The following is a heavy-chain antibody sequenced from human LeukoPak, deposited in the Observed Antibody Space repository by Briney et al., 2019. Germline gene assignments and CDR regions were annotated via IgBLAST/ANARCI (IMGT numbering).Heavy chain of an antibody. J-gene: IGHJ4*02. CDR2: ISWNNGSI. D-gene: IGHD6-19*01. Sequence: GGSLRLSCAGSGFIFNNYAMHWVRQPPGKGLEWVSGISWNNGSIDYADSVKGRFTISRDNAKNSLYLQMNSLRVEDTAFYYCAKDNRRHYTSGPNPDSLHWGQGALVTVSS. CDR3: AKDNRRHYTSGPNPDSLH. V-gene: IGHV3-9*01. CDR1: GFIFNNYA.